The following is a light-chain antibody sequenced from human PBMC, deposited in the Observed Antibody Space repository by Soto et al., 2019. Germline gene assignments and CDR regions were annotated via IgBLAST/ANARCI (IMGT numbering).Light chain of an antibody. V-gene: IGLV1-51*01. CDR2: DDN. CDR1: SSNIGNNY. CDR3: ATWDRSLSAVV. Sequence: QSVLTQPPSVSAAPGQKVTISCSGSSSNIGNNYVSWYQQFAGTAPKILIYDDNKQPSGIPDRFSGSKSGTSATLGITGLQTGEEVDYYCATWDRSLSAVVFGGGTKLTVL. J-gene: IGLJ2*01.